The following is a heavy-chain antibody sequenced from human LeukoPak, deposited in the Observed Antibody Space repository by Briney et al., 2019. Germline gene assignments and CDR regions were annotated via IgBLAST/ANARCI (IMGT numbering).Heavy chain of an antibody. CDR1: GYTFTSYG. Sequence: GASVKVSCKASGYTFTSYGISWVRQAPGQGLEWMGWISAYNGNTNYAQKLQGRVTMTTDTSTSTAYMELRSLRSDDTAVYYCARASRVGVVTIPIFVDCWGQGTLVTVSS. CDR3: ARASRVGVVTIPIFVDC. D-gene: IGHD3-3*01. J-gene: IGHJ4*02. V-gene: IGHV1-18*01. CDR2: ISAYNGNT.